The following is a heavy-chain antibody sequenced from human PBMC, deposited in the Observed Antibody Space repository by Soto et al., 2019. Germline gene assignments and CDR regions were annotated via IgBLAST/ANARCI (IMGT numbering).Heavy chain of an antibody. CDR2: IYYSGST. J-gene: IGHJ4*02. V-gene: IGHV4-59*01. CDR3: ARTAVAGTCFDY. Sequence: QVQLQESGPGLVKPSETLSLTCTVSGGSISSYYWSWIRQPPGKGLEWIGYIYYSGSTNYNPSLKSRVTISVDTSKNQFSLKLSSVTAADTAVYYCARTAVAGTCFDYWGQGTLATVSS. CDR1: GGSISSYY. D-gene: IGHD6-19*01.